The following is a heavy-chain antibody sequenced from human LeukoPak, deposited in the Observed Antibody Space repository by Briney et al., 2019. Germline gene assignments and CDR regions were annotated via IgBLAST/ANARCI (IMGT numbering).Heavy chain of an antibody. V-gene: IGHV1-69*05. D-gene: IGHD4-17*01. Sequence: SVKVSCKTSGGTFNNSAISWVRQAPGQGLEWLGGIMPLFGTAGYAQKFQGRVTITKDESTRTVYLELTSLTSHDTAVYYCARDVHGDYGSGWFDPWGQGTLVSVSS. J-gene: IGHJ5*02. CDR2: IMPLFGTA. CDR3: ARDVHGDYGSGWFDP. CDR1: GGTFNNSA.